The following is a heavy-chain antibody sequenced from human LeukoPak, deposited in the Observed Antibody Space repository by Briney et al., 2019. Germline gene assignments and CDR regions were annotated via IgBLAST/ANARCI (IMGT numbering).Heavy chain of an antibody. CDR3: ARNYYDSSGYSRRWFDP. Sequence: SETLSLTCAVSGFSISNDYYWGWIRQPPGEGLEWIGTNYQRGRSYYNTSVKSRVTKSVDTSKTQFSPKLSSVTDADTAVYYCARNYYDSSGYSRRWFDPWGQGTLVTVSS. CDR1: GFSISNDYY. J-gene: IGHJ5*02. CDR2: NYQRGRS. V-gene: IGHV4-38-2*01. D-gene: IGHD3-22*01.